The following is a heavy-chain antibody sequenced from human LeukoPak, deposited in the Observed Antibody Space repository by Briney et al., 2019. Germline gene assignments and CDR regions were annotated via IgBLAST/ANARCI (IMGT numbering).Heavy chain of an antibody. D-gene: IGHD3-10*01. CDR3: ARGPSITMVRGGQWYYYMDV. V-gene: IGHV1-46*01. J-gene: IGHJ6*03. CDR2: INPSGGST. Sequence: ASVKVSCKASGYTFTSYYIHWVRQAPGQGLEWMGLINPSGGSTNYAQKFQGRVTMTRDTSTSTVYMELSSLRSEDTAVYYCARGPSITMVRGGQWYYYMDVWGKGATVTISS. CDR1: GYTFTSYY.